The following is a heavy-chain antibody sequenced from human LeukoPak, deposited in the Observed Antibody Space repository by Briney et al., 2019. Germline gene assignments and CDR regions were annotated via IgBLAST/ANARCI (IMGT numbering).Heavy chain of an antibody. CDR1: GYTFTSYG. J-gene: IGHJ4*02. V-gene: IGHV3-30*02. D-gene: IGHD2-2*01. CDR2: IRYDGSNK. Sequence: SCKASGYTFTSYGMHWVRQAPGKGLEWVAFIRYDGSNKYYADSVKGRFTISRDNSKNTLYLQMNSLRAEDTAVYYCAKEVVVVPAALGGDYWGQGTLVTVSS. CDR3: AKEVVVVPAALGGDY.